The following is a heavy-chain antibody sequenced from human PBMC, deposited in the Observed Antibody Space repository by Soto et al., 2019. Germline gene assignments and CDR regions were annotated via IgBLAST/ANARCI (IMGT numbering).Heavy chain of an antibody. D-gene: IGHD3-16*01. Sequence: ASVKVSCKASGYTFTSYAMHWVRQAPGQRLEWMGWINAGNGNTKYSQKFQGRVTITRDTSASTAYMELSSLRSEDTAVYYCARRYYDYVWGSFFDYWGQGTLVTVSS. CDR2: INAGNGNT. CDR3: ARRYYDYVWGSFFDY. J-gene: IGHJ4*02. CDR1: GYTFTSYA. V-gene: IGHV1-3*01.